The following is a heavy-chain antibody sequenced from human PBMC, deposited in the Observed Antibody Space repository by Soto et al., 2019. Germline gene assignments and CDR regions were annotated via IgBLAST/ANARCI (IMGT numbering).Heavy chain of an antibody. CDR3: AKGGGDYGDYLSHTQCDP. D-gene: IGHD4-17*01. Sequence: EVQLLESGGGLVQPGGSLRLSCAASGFTFSSYAMSWVRQAPGKGLEWVSAISGSGGSTYYADSVKGRFTISRDNSKNTLYLQMNSLRAEDTAVYYCAKGGGDYGDYLSHTQCDPWGQGTLVTVSS. CDR2: ISGSGGST. J-gene: IGHJ5*02. CDR1: GFTFSSYA. V-gene: IGHV3-23*01.